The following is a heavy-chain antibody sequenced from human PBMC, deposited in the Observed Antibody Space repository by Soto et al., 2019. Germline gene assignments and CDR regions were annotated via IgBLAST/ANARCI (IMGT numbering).Heavy chain of an antibody. J-gene: IGHJ5*02. CDR2: IYYSGST. Sequence: QVQLQESGPGLVKSSETLSLTCTVSGGPVSSGRYYWSWIRHPPGKGLDWMGYIYYSGSTSYNPALKSRVTIAVDTSTSQFSLKVSSVAAADTAVYYCARDTDWFDPWGQGTLVTVSS. CDR1: GGPVSSGRYY. V-gene: IGHV4-61*01. CDR3: ARDTDWFDP.